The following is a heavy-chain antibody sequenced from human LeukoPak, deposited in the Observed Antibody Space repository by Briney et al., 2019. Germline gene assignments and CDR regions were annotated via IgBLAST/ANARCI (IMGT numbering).Heavy chain of an antibody. Sequence: SETLSLTCTVSVGSISGTTYYWGWIREPPGKWLEWIGNIYYSGNTYYTPSLKSRSTISVDTSKNPFSLKLSSVTAAHTAVYYCARHDPARALQFFDYWGQGTLVTVSS. CDR2: IYYSGNT. V-gene: IGHV4-39*01. D-gene: IGHD4-11*01. J-gene: IGHJ4*02. CDR1: VGSISGTTYY. CDR3: ARHDPARALQFFDY.